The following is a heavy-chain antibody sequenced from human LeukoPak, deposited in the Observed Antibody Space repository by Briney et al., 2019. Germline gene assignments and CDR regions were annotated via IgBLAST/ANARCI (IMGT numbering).Heavy chain of an antibody. CDR3: AREIGSGSILDN. CDR1: GYTFAGYY. D-gene: IGHD3-10*01. J-gene: IGHJ4*02. Sequence: GASVTVSCTASGYTFAGYYMHWVRQAPGQGLEWMGWINPKIGGTNYAQKFQGRVTMIRDTSISTGYMELSRVRSDDTAVYYCAREIGSGSILDNWGQGTLVTVSS. CDR2: INPKIGGT. V-gene: IGHV1-2*02.